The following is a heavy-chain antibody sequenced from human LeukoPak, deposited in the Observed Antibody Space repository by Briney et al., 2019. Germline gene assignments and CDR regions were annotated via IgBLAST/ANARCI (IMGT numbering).Heavy chain of an antibody. Sequence: GRSLRLSCAASGFTFSSYGMHWVRQAPGKGLEWVAVIWDDGSNKYYVDSVKGRFTISRDISKNTLYLQMNSLSAEDTAVYYCARHGYNYGFDYWGQGTLVTVSS. CDR2: IWDDGSNK. CDR1: GFTFSSYG. V-gene: IGHV3-33*01. CDR3: ARHGYNYGFDY. D-gene: IGHD5-24*01. J-gene: IGHJ4*02.